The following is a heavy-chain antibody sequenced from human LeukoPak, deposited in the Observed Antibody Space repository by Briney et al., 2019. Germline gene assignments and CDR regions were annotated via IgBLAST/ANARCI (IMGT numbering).Heavy chain of an antibody. Sequence: GGSLRLSCAASGFTFSSYWMTWVRQAPGKGLEWLSYISSGGDSIYYADSVKGRFTISRDNAKNSVSLQMNSLRAEDTAVYYCASGSYGSGFYYFYYMDVWGKGTTVTVSS. D-gene: IGHD3-10*01. J-gene: IGHJ6*03. V-gene: IGHV3-48*03. CDR2: ISSGGDSI. CDR1: GFTFSSYW. CDR3: ASGSYGSGFYYFYYMDV.